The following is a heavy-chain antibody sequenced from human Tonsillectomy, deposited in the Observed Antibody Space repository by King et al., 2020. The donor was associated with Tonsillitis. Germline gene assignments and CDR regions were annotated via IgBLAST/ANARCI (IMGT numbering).Heavy chain of an antibody. D-gene: IGHD3-3*01. CDR1: GYTFTGYY. Sequence: VQLVQSGAEVKKPGASVKVSCKASGYTFTGYYMHWVRQAPGQGLEWMGWINPNSGGTNYAQKFQGRVTMTRDTSISTAYMELSRLRSDDTAVYYCAKSRNYDFWSGPTEYFQHWGQGTLVTVSS. CDR2: INPNSGGT. J-gene: IGHJ1*01. CDR3: AKSRNYDFWSGPTEYFQH. V-gene: IGHV1-2*02.